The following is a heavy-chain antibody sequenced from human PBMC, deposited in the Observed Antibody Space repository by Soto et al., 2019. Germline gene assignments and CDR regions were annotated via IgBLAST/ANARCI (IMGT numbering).Heavy chain of an antibody. Sequence: QVQLVQSGAEVKKPGASVKVSCKASGYTFTSYGISWVRQAPGRGLEGMGWISAYNGNTNYAQKLQGRVTMTTDTSTSTAYMELRSLRSDDTAVYYCARGRLGIAAAGTVELDYWGQGTLVTVSS. CDR2: ISAYNGNT. V-gene: IGHV1-18*01. D-gene: IGHD6-13*01. CDR3: ARGRLGIAAAGTVELDY. CDR1: GYTFTSYG. J-gene: IGHJ4*02.